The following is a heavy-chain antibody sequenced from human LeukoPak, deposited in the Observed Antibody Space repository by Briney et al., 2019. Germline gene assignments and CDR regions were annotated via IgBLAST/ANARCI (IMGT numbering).Heavy chain of an antibody. Sequence: SETLSLTCTVSGGSISSYYWSWIRQPPGKGLEWIGYIYYSGSTNYNPSLKSRVTISVDTSKNQFSLKLSSVTAADTAVYYCARAPDTSGYFYYFDYWGQGLLVTVSS. D-gene: IGHD3-22*01. CDR3: ARAPDTSGYFYYFDY. J-gene: IGHJ4*02. CDR2: IYYSGST. V-gene: IGHV4-59*01. CDR1: GGSISSYY.